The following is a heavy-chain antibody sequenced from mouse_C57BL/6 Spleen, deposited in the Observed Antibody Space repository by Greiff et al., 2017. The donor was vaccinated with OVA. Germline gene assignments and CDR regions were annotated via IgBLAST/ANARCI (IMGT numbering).Heavy chain of an antibody. D-gene: IGHD1-1*01. CDR1: GYTFTSYW. CDR3: ATYYYGSSYWYFDV. V-gene: IGHV1-69*01. Sequence: VQLQQSGAELVMPGASVKLSCKASGYTFTSYWMHWVKQRPGQGLEWIGEIDPSDSYTNYNQKFKGKSTLTVDKSSSTAYMQLSSLTSEDSAVYYCATYYYGSSYWYFDVWGTGTTVTVSS. CDR2: IDPSDSYT. J-gene: IGHJ1*03.